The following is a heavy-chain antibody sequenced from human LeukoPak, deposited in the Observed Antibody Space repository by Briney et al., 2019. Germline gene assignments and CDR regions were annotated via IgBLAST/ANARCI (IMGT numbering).Heavy chain of an antibody. V-gene: IGHV1-18*01. J-gene: IGHJ4*02. D-gene: IGHD2-8*01. CDR2: ISAQHGQT. CDR3: AGSLGYCTTNVCYLKY. CDR1: GYSENFYG. Sequence: ASVKVSCKTSGYSENFYGITWVRQVAGQGLEWMGWISAQHGQTEYAPNSQDRVTMTTDTYTNTAYMELRSLRSDDTAVYYCAGSLGYCTTNVCYLKYWGQGALVTVSS.